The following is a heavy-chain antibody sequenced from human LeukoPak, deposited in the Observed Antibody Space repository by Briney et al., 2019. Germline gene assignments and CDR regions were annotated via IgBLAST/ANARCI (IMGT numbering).Heavy chain of an antibody. J-gene: IGHJ4*02. V-gene: IGHV1-2*02. D-gene: IGHD4-23*01. Sequence: ASVKVSCKASGYTFTAYYVQWLRQAPGQGLEWMGWSNPNSGGASYPRKFQGRVTMTTDTSINTAYLELSSLGSDDTAVYYCASGQGGNTPNWGQGTLVTVSS. CDR3: ASGQGGNTPN. CDR2: SNPNSGGA. CDR1: GYTFTAYY.